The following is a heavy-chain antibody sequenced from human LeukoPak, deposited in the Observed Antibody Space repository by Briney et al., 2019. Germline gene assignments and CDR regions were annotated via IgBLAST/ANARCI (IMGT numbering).Heavy chain of an antibody. CDR2: INHSGST. CDR3: ARYEVATEPPANWFDP. V-gene: IGHV4-34*01. CDR1: GGSFSGYY. Sequence: SETLSLTCAVYGGSFSGYYWSWIRQPPGKGLERIGEINHSGSTNYNPSLKSRVTISVDTSKNQFSLKLSSVTAADTAVYYCARYEVATEPPANWFDPWGQGTLVTVSS. J-gene: IGHJ5*02. D-gene: IGHD2-15*01.